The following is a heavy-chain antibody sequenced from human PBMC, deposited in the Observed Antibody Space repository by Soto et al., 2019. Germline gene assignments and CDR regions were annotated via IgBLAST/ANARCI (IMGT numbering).Heavy chain of an antibody. V-gene: IGHV3-23*01. CDR1: GFTFSRCA. CDR2: ISGDGATT. CDR3: ARDNGIAARFWFDP. D-gene: IGHD6-6*01. Sequence: LRLSCAASGFTFSRCAMSWVRQAPGRGLEWVSGISGDGATTYYAGSVKGRFTISRDNSKNTLSLQMNSLRSEDTAVYYRARDNGIAARFWFDPWGQGTLVTVSS. J-gene: IGHJ5*02.